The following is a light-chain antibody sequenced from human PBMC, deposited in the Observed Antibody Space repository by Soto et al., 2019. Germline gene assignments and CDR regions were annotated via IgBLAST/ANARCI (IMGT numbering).Light chain of an antibody. Sequence: EIVLTQSPDTLSLSPGERATLSCRASQSVSGFLAWYQQKPGLAPRLLIFDASSRATGIPARFSASGSGTDFTLTISSLETEDFAVYYCHQRSNWPLTFGGGTKVDIK. J-gene: IGKJ4*01. CDR1: QSVSGF. CDR3: HQRSNWPLT. V-gene: IGKV3-11*01. CDR2: DAS.